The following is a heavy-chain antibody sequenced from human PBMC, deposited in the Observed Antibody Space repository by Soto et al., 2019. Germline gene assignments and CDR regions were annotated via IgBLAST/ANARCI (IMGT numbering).Heavy chain of an antibody. CDR1: GFTFTSYA. CDR2: ISGGGGDS. J-gene: IGHJ4*02. V-gene: IGHV3-23*01. Sequence: PGESLKISCAASGFTFTSYAMSWVRQAPGKGLEWVSIISGGGGDSYYADSVKGRFTISRDNSKNTLYLQMNSLRADDTAVYYCAKDLYSSSWYFFDYWGQGTLVTVSS. CDR3: AKDLYSSSWYFFDY. D-gene: IGHD6-13*01.